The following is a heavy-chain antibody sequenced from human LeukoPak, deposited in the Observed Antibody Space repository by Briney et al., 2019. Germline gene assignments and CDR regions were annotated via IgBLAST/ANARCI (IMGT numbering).Heavy chain of an antibody. CDR3: ARVPYDDSSGYIN. J-gene: IGHJ4*02. Sequence: SETLSLTCAVYGGSFSGYYWSWIRQPPGKGLEWIGEINHSGSTNYNPSLKSRVTISVDRSKNQFSLKLSSVTAADTAVYYCARVPYDDSSGYINWGQGTLVTVSS. CDR1: GGSFSGYY. CDR2: INHSGST. D-gene: IGHD3-22*01. V-gene: IGHV4-34*01.